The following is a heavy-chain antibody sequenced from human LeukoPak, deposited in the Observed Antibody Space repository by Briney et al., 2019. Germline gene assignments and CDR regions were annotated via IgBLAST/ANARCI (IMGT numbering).Heavy chain of an antibody. J-gene: IGHJ4*02. CDR1: GGSISSSSYY. V-gene: IGHV4-39*07. D-gene: IGHD3-10*01. CDR3: ARDYYGSGSYTDY. Sequence: SETLSLTCTVSGGSISSSSYYWGWIRQPPGKGLEWIGSIYYSGSTYYNPSLKSRVTISVDTSKNQFSLKLSSVTAADTAVYYCARDYYGSGSYTDYWGQGTLVTVPS. CDR2: IYYSGST.